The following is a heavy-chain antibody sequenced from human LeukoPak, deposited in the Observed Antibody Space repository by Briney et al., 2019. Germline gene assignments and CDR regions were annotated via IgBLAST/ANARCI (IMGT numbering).Heavy chain of an antibody. D-gene: IGHD2-21*02. CDR1: GFTFSSYA. Sequence: GGSLRLSCAASGFTFSSYAMSWVRQAPGKGLEWVSAISGSGGSTYYADSVKGRFTISRDNSKNTLYLQMNSLRVEDTAIYYCAKDPSPYCGGDCYFDCWGQGTLVTVSS. V-gene: IGHV3-23*01. CDR2: ISGSGGST. CDR3: AKDPSPYCGGDCYFDC. J-gene: IGHJ4*02.